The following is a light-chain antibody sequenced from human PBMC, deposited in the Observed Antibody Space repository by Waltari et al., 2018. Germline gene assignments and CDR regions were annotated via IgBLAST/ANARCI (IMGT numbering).Light chain of an antibody. J-gene: IGLJ3*02. Sequence: QSVLTQPPSVSGTPGQRATISCSGSASHIGNNLVNWYQQFPGKAPKLLIYRSDQRPSGAPDRFSGSKSGTSASLAISGLQSEDEADYYCAAWDDSLNGRWVFGGGTKVTVL. CDR3: AAWDDSLNGRWV. V-gene: IGLV1-44*01. CDR2: RSD. CDR1: ASHIGNNL.